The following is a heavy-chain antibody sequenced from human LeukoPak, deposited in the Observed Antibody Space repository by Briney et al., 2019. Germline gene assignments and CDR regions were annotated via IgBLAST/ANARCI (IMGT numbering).Heavy chain of an antibody. CDR2: INHSGST. J-gene: IGHJ3*02. D-gene: IGHD4-17*01. Sequence: DPSETLSLTCTVSGGSISSYYWSWIRQPPGKGLEWIGEINHSGSTYYNPSLKSRVTISLDTSKNQFSLNVSSVTAADTSVYYCARRRRIYGDYFVRAFDIWGQGTMVTVSS. V-gene: IGHV4-34*01. CDR3: ARRRRIYGDYFVRAFDI. CDR1: GGSISSYY.